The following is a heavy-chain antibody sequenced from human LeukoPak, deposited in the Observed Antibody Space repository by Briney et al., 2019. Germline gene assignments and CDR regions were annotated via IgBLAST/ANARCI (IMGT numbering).Heavy chain of an antibody. J-gene: IGHJ5*02. Sequence: SVKVSCKASGGTFSSYAISWVRQAPGQGLEWMGGIIPIFGTANYAQKFQGRVTITADESTSTAYMALSSLRSEDTAVYYCARDRSTVTNWFDPWGQGTLVTVSS. V-gene: IGHV1-69*13. CDR3: ARDRSTVTNWFDP. D-gene: IGHD4-17*01. CDR2: IIPIFGTA. CDR1: GGTFSSYA.